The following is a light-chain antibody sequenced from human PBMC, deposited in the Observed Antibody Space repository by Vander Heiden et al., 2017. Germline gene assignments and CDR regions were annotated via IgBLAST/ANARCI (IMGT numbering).Light chain of an antibody. J-gene: IGLJ2*01. CDR1: SRHSTYA. CDR2: LNSDASH. CDR3: HTWGSDPRV. V-gene: IGLV4-69*01. Sequence: VMIQSPSAPAPLRTPVKLTCTLSSRHSTYAIAGHQQHPEKGPRFLMKLNSDASHTKGDGIPDRFSGSSTGAVRYLAISSLQSEDEADYFCHTWGSDPRVFGGGTKLTVL.